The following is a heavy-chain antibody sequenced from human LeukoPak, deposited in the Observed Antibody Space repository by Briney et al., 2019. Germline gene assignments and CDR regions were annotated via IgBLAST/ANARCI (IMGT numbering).Heavy chain of an antibody. CDR2: ISSSSYI. V-gene: IGHV3-69-1*01. Sequence: MPGGSLRHSCAASGFTFSNYWMSWVRQAPGKGLEWVSSISSSSYIYYADSVKGRFTISRDNAKNSLYLQMNSLRAEDTAVYYCARDHPAADAFDIWGQGTMVTVSS. CDR3: ARDHPAADAFDI. D-gene: IGHD2-2*01. J-gene: IGHJ3*02. CDR1: GFTFSNYW.